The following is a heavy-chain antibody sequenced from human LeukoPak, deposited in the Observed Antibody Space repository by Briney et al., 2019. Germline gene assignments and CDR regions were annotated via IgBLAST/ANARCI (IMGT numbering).Heavy chain of an antibody. D-gene: IGHD2-8*01. CDR3: AKDSYSHNGIYDALDI. CDR1: GFTFSSYG. J-gene: IGHJ3*02. Sequence: GGSLRLSCAASGFTFSSYGMHWVRQAPGKGLEWVALISHDGSNKYYADSVKDRVTISRDNSKNTVFLQMNSLRAEDTAMYYCAKDSYSHNGIYDALDIWGQGTKVTVSS. CDR2: ISHDGSNK. V-gene: IGHV3-30*18.